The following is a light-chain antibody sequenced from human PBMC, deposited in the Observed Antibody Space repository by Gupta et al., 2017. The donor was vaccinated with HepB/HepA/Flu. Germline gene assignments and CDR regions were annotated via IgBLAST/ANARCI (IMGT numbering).Light chain of an antibody. J-gene: IGLJ3*02. CDR3: NSRDSSGNHLWV. CDR1: SLRSYY. V-gene: IGLV3-19*01. Sequence: SSELTQHPAVSVALGQTVRITCQGDSLRSYYASWDQQKPGQAPELVIYGKNNRPSGSPDRFSGSSSGNTASLTITGAQAEDEADYYCNSRDSSGNHLWVFGGGTKLTVL. CDR2: GKN.